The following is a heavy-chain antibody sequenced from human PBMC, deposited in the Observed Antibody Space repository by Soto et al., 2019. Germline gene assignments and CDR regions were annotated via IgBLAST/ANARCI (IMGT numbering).Heavy chain of an antibody. CDR2: ISHTGTT. D-gene: IGHD4-17*01. CDR3: ARVTMVIRDSDHFGVDV. CDR1: GFPISSPYS. J-gene: IGHJ6*02. V-gene: IGHV4-38-2*02. Sequence: KHSETLSLTCLVSGFPISSPYSWGWIRQPPGKGLEWIGSISHTGTTSYSPSLTSRVSISVDTSKNQVSLKLTSVTAADTAVYFCARVTMVIRDSDHFGVDVWGHGTTVTVS.